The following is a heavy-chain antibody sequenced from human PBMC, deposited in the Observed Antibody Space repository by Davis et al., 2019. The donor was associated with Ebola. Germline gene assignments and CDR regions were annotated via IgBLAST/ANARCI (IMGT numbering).Heavy chain of an antibody. CDR2: ISYDGSNK. D-gene: IGHD3-16*01. Sequence: GGSLRLSCAASGFTFSTYGMHWVRQAPGKGLEWVAVISYDGSNKYYADSVKGRFTISRDNSKNTLYLQMNNLRAEDTAVYYGAKGGGRIDYWGQRTLVTVSS. CDR1: GFTFSTYG. V-gene: IGHV3-30*18. CDR3: AKGGGRIDY. J-gene: IGHJ4*02.